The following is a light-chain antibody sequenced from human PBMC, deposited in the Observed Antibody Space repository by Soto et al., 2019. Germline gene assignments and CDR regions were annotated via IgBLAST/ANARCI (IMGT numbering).Light chain of an antibody. CDR2: EVS. Sequence: QSALTQPASVSGSPGQSITISCTGTSSDVGGYNYVSWYQQHPGKAPTLMISEVSNRPSGVSNRFSGSQSGNTASLTISGLQAEDEADYYCSSYTSSSTLEVFGTGTQVT. J-gene: IGLJ1*01. CDR1: SSDVGGYNY. V-gene: IGLV2-14*01. CDR3: SSYTSSSTLEV.